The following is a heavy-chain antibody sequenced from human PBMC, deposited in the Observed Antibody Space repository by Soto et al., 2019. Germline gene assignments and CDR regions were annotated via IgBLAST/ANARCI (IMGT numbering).Heavy chain of an antibody. Sequence: GGSLRLSCAASGFTFSSYAMHWVRQAPGKGLEWVAVISYDGSNKYYADSLKGRFTISRDNSKNTLYLQMNSLRAEDTAVYYCARVMAVAGTAGYYYGMDVWGQGTTVTVSS. CDR1: GFTFSSYA. J-gene: IGHJ6*02. CDR2: ISYDGSNK. D-gene: IGHD6-19*01. CDR3: ARVMAVAGTAGYYYGMDV. V-gene: IGHV3-30-3*01.